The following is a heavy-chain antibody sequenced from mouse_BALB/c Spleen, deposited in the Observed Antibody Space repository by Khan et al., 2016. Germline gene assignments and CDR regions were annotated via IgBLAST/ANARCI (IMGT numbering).Heavy chain of an antibody. J-gene: IGHJ2*01. D-gene: IGHD1-1*01. V-gene: IGHV3-1*02. CDR3: TRGDYYGSVY. CDR1: GYSISSGYS. CDR2: IHYSGST. Sequence: EVQLQESGPDLVKPSQSLSLTCTVTGYSISSGYSWHWIRQFPGNKLEWMAYIHYSGSTNYNPSLKSRISITRDTSKNQFFLQLISLTTEDTASYYCTRGDYYGSVYWGQGTTLAVSS.